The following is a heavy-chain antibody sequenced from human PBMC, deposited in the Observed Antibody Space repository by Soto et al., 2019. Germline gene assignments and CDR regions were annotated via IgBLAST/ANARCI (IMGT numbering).Heavy chain of an antibody. CDR1: GYTFTSYA. D-gene: IGHD3-10*01. Sequence: ASVKVSCKASGYTFTSYAMHWVRQAPGQRLEWMGWINAGNGNTKYSQKFQGRVTITRDTSASTAYMELSSLRSEDTAVYYCARDNLPVLLWFGEPGGFDYWGQGTLVTVSS. V-gene: IGHV1-3*01. J-gene: IGHJ4*02. CDR2: INAGNGNT. CDR3: ARDNLPVLLWFGEPGGFDY.